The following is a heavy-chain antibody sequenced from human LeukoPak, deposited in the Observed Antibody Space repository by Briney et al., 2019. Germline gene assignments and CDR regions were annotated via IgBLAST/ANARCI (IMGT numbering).Heavy chain of an antibody. D-gene: IGHD2/OR15-2a*01. Sequence: PSETLSLTCTVSGASVRSDHWNWIRQPPGKGLEWIAYMHGSGSPNYDPSLASRLTLSVDATENLLSLKLTSVTAADTAVYFCARDLSVNAFDIWGQGTLVTVSS. CDR2: MHGSGSP. CDR1: GASVRSDH. CDR3: ARDLSVNAFDI. J-gene: IGHJ3*02. V-gene: IGHV4-59*02.